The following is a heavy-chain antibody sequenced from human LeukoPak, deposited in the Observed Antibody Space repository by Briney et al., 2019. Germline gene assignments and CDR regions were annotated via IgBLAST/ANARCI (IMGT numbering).Heavy chain of an antibody. CDR1: GYTFTSYG. D-gene: IGHD2-8*01. J-gene: IGHJ4*02. V-gene: IGHV1-18*01. CDR3: ARDLVGYCTNGVCSSGY. Sequence: GASVKVSCKASGYTFTSYGISWVRQAPGQGLEWMGWISAYNGNTNYAQKLQGRVTMTTDTSTSTAYMELRSLRSDDTAVYYCARDLVGYCTNGVCSSGYWGQGTLVTVSS. CDR2: ISAYNGNT.